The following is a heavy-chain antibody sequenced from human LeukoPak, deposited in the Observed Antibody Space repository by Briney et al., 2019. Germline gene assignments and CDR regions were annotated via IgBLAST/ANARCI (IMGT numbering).Heavy chain of an antibody. D-gene: IGHD2-8*01. J-gene: IGHJ6*02. CDR3: ARALPDCTNGVCVIYSVVSNYYYYGMDV. Sequence: GGSLRLSCAASGFTFSSYSMNWVRQAPGKGLEWVSSISSSSSYIYYADSVKGRFTISRDNAKNSLYLQMNSLRAEDTAVYYCARALPDCTNGVCVIYSVVSNYYYYGMDVWGQGTTVTVSS. CDR1: GFTFSSYS. CDR2: ISSSSSYI. V-gene: IGHV3-21*01.